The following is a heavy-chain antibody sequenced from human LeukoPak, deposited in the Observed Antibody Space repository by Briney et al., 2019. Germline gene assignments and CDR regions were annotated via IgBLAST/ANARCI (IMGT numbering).Heavy chain of an antibody. J-gene: IGHJ4*02. CDR3: ARTADYSLYGDFDY. V-gene: IGHV3-21*01. Sequence: PGGSLRLSCAASGFTFDDFAMHWVRQAPGKGLEWVSSISDSGSYIYYADSLKGRFTISRDNAKNSLYLQMNSLRAEDTAVYYCARTADYSLYGDFDYWGQGTLVTVSS. CDR2: ISDSGSYI. CDR1: GFTFDDFA. D-gene: IGHD4-11*01.